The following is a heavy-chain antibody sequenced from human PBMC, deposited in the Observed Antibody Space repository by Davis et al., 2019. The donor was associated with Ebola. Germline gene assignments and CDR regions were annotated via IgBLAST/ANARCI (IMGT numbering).Heavy chain of an antibody. CDR2: ISWNSGSI. Sequence: PGGSLRLSCAASGFTFDDYAMHWVRQAPGKGLEWVSGISWNSGSIGYADSVKGRFTISRDNAKNSLYLQMNSLRAEDTALYYCAKDHYYDSSGRFDYWGQGTLVTVSS. D-gene: IGHD3-22*01. V-gene: IGHV3-9*01. CDR3: AKDHYYDSSGRFDY. CDR1: GFTFDDYA. J-gene: IGHJ4*02.